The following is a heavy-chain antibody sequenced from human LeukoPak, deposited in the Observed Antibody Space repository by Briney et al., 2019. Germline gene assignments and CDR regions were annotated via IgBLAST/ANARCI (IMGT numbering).Heavy chain of an antibody. D-gene: IGHD3-10*01. J-gene: IGHJ4*02. CDR1: GFTFNSYA. Sequence: GGSLRLSCAASGFTFNSYAMTWVRQAPGKGLEWVSSISSSSSYIYYADSVKGRFTISRDNAKNSLYLQMNSLRVEDTAVYYCAPEATGVVDYWGQGTLVTVSS. CDR3: APEATGVVDY. V-gene: IGHV3-21*01. CDR2: ISSSSSYI.